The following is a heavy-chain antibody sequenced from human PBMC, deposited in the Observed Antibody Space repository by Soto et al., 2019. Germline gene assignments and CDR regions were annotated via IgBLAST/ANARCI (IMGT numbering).Heavy chain of an antibody. CDR2: INAGNGNT. CDR1: GYTFTSYA. CDR3: ARGRTQWFGELGY. Sequence: QVQLVQSGAEVKKPGASVKVSCKASGYTFTSYAMHWVRQATGQRLEWMGWINAGNGNTKYSQKFQGRVTITRDTSASTAYMELSSLRSEDTAVYYCARGRTQWFGELGYWGQGTLVTVSS. V-gene: IGHV1-3*01. J-gene: IGHJ4*02. D-gene: IGHD3-10*01.